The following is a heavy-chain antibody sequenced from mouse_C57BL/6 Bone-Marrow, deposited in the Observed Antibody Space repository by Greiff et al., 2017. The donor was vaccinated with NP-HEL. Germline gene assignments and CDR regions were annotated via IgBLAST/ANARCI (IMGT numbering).Heavy chain of an antibody. J-gene: IGHJ3*01. CDR3: ARKDYYGSSPAWFAY. Sequence: EVKLMESGGGLVKPGGSLKLSCAASGFTFSDYGMHWVRQAPEKGLAWVAYISSGSSTIYYADTVKGRFTISRDNAKNTLFLQMTSLRSEDTAMYYCARKDYYGSSPAWFAYWGQGTLVTVS. CDR2: ISSGSSTI. V-gene: IGHV5-17*01. CDR1: GFTFSDYG. D-gene: IGHD1-1*01.